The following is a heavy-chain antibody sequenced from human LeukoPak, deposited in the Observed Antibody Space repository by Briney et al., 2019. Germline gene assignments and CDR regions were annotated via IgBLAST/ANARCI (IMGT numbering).Heavy chain of an antibody. CDR1: GFTFSSCW. V-gene: IGHV3-7*01. D-gene: IGHD1-26*01. CDR2: IKQDGSEK. Sequence: QPGGSLRLSCAASGFTFSSCWMHWVRQAPGKGLEWVANIKQDGSEKYYVDSVKGRFIISRDNAKNSLYLQMNSLRAEDTAVYYCARAKWELRVLLGYWGQGTLVTVSS. CDR3: ARAKWELRVLLGY. J-gene: IGHJ4*02.